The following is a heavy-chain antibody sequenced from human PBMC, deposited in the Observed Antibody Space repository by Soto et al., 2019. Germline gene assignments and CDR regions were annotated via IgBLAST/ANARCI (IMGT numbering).Heavy chain of an antibody. J-gene: IGHJ5*02. CDR2: ISAYKGNT. V-gene: IGHV1-18*01. Sequence: ASVKVSCNASRYTFPSYGMGWVRQAPGQGLEWMGLISAYKGNTSYAQKLQGRVTMTTDTSPSTAYMELSSLNASDTAMYYCARARGSRNWFDPWGQGTLVTVSS. CDR1: RYTFPSYG. CDR3: ARARGSRNWFDP. D-gene: IGHD1-26*01.